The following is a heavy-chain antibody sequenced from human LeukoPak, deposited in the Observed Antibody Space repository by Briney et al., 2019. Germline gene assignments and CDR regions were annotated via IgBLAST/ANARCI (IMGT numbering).Heavy chain of an antibody. CDR2: INWNGGST. D-gene: IGHD2-21*02. V-gene: IGHV3-20*04. J-gene: IGHJ6*03. CDR3: ARGGNCGGDCWTTYYYYMDV. CDR1: GFTFDDYG. Sequence: PGGSLRLSCAASGFTFDDYGMSWVRQAPGKGLEWVSGINWNGGSTGYADSVKGRFTISRDNAKNSLYLQMNSLRAEDTALYYCARGGNCGGDCWTTYYYYMDVWGKGTTVTVSS.